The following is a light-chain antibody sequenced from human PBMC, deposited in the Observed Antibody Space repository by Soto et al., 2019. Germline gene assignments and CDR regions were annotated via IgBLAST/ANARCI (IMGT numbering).Light chain of an antibody. CDR1: QSVSSSY. Sequence: EIVLTQSPGTLSLSPGERATLSCRASQSVSSSYLAWYQQKPGQAPRLLIYGASSRATGIPDRFSGSGSGTDFTLPISRLEPEDFEVYYCQQYGNSLWTFGQGTKVEIK. J-gene: IGKJ1*01. CDR2: GAS. CDR3: QQYGNSLWT. V-gene: IGKV3-20*01.